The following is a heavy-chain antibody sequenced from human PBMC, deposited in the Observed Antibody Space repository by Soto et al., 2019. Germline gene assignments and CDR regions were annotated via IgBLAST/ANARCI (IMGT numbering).Heavy chain of an antibody. J-gene: IGHJ4*02. CDR3: ARGRAPYLYDFWSGYYADY. CDR1: GFTVSSNY. V-gene: IGHV3-66*01. D-gene: IGHD3-3*01. Sequence: GGSLRLSCAASGFTVSSNYMSWVRQAPGKGLEWVSVIYSGGSTYYADSVKGRFTISRDNSKNTLYLQMNSLRAEDTAVYYCARGRAPYLYDFWSGYYADYWGQGTLVTVSS. CDR2: IYSGGST.